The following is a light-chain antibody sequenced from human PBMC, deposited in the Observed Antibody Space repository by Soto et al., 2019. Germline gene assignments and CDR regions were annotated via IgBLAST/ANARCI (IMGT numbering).Light chain of an antibody. Sequence: IVMTQSPATLSVSPVERATLSCMASQSVSSNLAWYHQKPGQAPRLLIYGASTRATGIPARFSASGSGTEFTLTISSLQSEDFAVYYCQQYNNWPLTFGQGTRLEIK. CDR3: QQYNNWPLT. CDR1: QSVSSN. J-gene: IGKJ5*01. CDR2: GAS. V-gene: IGKV3-15*01.